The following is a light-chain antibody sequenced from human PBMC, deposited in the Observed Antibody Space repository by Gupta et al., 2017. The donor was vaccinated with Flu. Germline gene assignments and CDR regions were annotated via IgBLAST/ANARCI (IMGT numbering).Light chain of an antibody. CDR1: RSHIGSNS. CDR3: APWDDVLNGLI. V-gene: IGLV1-44*01. Sequence: SVLTQPPSLSGTPGRGVPISCSGTRSHIGSNSVSWYQQFPGAAPKLLIYKDTERPSGDPARFSGTKSGASASLSIDGLQSEDEAIYYCAPWDDVLNGLIFGGGTRLTVL. J-gene: IGLJ2*01. CDR2: KDT.